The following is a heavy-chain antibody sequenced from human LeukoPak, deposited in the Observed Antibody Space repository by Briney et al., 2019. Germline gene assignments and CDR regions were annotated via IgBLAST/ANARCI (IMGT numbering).Heavy chain of an antibody. V-gene: IGHV3-48*04. CDR3: ARDPMVRGVRVNWFDP. D-gene: IGHD3-10*01. CDR2: ISSSSSTL. CDR1: GFTFSTYG. Sequence: PGGSLRLSCAASGFTFSTYGMNWVRQAPGKGLEWVSYISSSSSTLYYADSVKGRFTISRDNAKNSLYLQMNSLRAEDTAVYYCARDPMVRGVRVNWFDPWGQGTLVTVSS. J-gene: IGHJ5*02.